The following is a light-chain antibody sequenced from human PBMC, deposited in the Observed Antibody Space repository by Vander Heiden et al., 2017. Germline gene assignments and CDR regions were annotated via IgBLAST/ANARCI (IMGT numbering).Light chain of an antibody. CDR3: QHCGSLPLT. J-gene: IGKJ4*01. Sequence: IQLSECPSSLSASVGDRVTITCQASQDISNYLNWYQQKPGKAPKLLIYDASNLETGVPSRFSGSGSGTDFTFTINSVQPEDIATYYCQHCGSLPLTFGGGTKVEMK. CDR2: DAS. CDR1: QDISNY. V-gene: IGKV1-33*01.